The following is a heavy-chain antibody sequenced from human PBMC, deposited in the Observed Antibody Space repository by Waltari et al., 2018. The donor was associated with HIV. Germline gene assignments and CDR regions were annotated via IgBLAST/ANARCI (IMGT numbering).Heavy chain of an antibody. CDR1: GATLRTYT. CDR2: ITPIFKTT. D-gene: IGHD4-17*01. Sequence: QVQLVQSGAEVKKPGSSVKVSCRASGATLRTYTISWVRQAPGKGLEWMGGITPIFKTTKYAQKFQGRVTLTADESTRTTYMELTSLRSDDTAMYYCARNGDYAPAYWGQGTLVTVSS. CDR3: ARNGDYAPAY. V-gene: IGHV1-69*01. J-gene: IGHJ4*02.